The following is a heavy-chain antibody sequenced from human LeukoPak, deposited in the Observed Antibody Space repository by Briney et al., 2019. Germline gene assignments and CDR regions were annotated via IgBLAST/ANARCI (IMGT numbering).Heavy chain of an antibody. CDR2: ISGSGGST. CDR3: AKGLINYYDSRGYWYFDL. D-gene: IGHD3-22*01. CDR1: GFTFSSYA. V-gene: IGHV3-23*01. J-gene: IGHJ2*01. Sequence: QPEGSLRLSCAASGFTFSSYAMSWVRQAPGKGLEWVSAISGSGGSTYYADSVKGRFTISRDNSKKTLYLQMNSLRAENTAVYYCAKGLINYYDSRGYWYFDLWGRGTLVTVSS.